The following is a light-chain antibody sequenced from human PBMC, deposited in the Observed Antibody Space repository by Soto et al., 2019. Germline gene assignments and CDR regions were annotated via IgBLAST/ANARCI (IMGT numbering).Light chain of an antibody. V-gene: IGLV1-44*01. CDR2: THN. CDR3: ASWDDSLNGRVYV. CDR1: SSNIGTNT. Sequence: QSVLNQPPSASGTPGQRVTISCSGSSSNIGTNTVNWYQQLPGTAPKLLIYTHNQRPSGVPDRFSGSKSGTSASLAISGLQSEDEADYYCASWDDSLNGRVYVFGTGTKLTVL. J-gene: IGLJ1*01.